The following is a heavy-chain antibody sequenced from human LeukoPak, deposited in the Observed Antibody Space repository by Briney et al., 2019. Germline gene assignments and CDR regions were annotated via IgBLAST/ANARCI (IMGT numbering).Heavy chain of an antibody. CDR1: GFTFSSYA. CDR2: ISGSGGST. J-gene: IGHJ4*02. D-gene: IGHD1-26*01. Sequence: GGSLRLSCAVSGFTFSSYAMSWVRQAPGKGLEWVSAISGSGGSTYYADSVKGRFTISRDNSKNTLYLQMNSLRAEDTAVYYCAKDFIRTGSHLPKTYFDYWGQGTLVTVSS. V-gene: IGHV3-23*01. CDR3: AKDFIRTGSHLPKTYFDY.